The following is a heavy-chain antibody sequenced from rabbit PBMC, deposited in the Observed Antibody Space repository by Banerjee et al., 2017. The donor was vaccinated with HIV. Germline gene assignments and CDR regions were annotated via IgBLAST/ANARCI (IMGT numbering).Heavy chain of an antibody. J-gene: IGHJ6*01. CDR2: IDTHSSGST. CDR3: ARDLAGVIGWNFNF. D-gene: IGHD4-1*01. Sequence: QEQLEESGGDLVKPEGSLTLTCTASGFSFSSSYWICWVRQAPGKGLEWIACIDTHSSGSTYYANWAQGRFTISKISSTTVTLQMTSLTAADTATYFCARDLAGVIGWNFNFWGPGTLVTVS. V-gene: IGHV1S45*01. CDR1: GFSFSSSYW.